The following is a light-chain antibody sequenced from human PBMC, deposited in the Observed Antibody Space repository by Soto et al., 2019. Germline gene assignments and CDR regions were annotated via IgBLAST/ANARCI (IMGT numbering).Light chain of an antibody. CDR2: GAS. V-gene: IGKV3-15*01. CDR3: QHYTKWPVT. J-gene: IGKJ4*01. Sequence: EIVMNQSPCAVSVSPGERATLSCRASQSISSDLAWHQQKAGQAPRLLIYGASTRAAGIPARFSGSGSGTEFTLTISSLQSEDFAVYYCQHYTKWPVTFGEGTKVDNK. CDR1: QSISSD.